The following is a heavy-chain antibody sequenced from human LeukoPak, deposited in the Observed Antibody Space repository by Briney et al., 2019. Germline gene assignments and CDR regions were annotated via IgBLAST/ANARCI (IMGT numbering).Heavy chain of an antibody. Sequence: ASVQVSHKASGYAFTIYYMHGVRQSPAQAREWMGLINHTAHTKNYAQKFRGRVTMTSDRSAATVYMELSSLRSEDTAVYYCAREESGGYFDYWGQGTRVTVSS. CDR2: INHTAHTK. V-gene: IGHV1-46*01. D-gene: IGHD3-16*01. CDR3: AREESGGYFDY. J-gene: IGHJ4*02. CDR1: GYAFTIYY.